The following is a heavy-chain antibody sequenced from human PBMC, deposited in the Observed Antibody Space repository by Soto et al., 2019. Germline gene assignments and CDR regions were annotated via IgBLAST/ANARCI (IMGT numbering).Heavy chain of an antibody. J-gene: IGHJ6*02. V-gene: IGHV1-69*13. CDR1: GGTFSSYG. D-gene: IGHD6-13*01. CDR3: ARVNVSSSWYEERLYHYYFGMDV. Sequence: ASVKVSCKASGGTFSSYGVTWVRQAPGQGLEWMGNIIPIFGTTNFAQLFQGRVTFTADESTSKAYMELSSLRSEETAVYYCARVNVSSSWYEERLYHYYFGMDVWGQGTTVTVSS. CDR2: IIPIFGTT.